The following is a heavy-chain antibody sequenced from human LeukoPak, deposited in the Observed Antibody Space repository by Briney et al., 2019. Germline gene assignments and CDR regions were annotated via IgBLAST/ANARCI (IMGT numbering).Heavy chain of an antibody. Sequence: GGSLRLSCAASGFTFSSYWMSWVRQAPGKGLEWVANIKQDGSEKYYVDSVKGRFTISRDNAKNSLYLQMNSLRAEDTAVYYCARVLYYYGSGSYYNVQYYFDYWGQGTLVTVSS. CDR3: ARVLYYYGSGSYYNVQYYFDY. V-gene: IGHV3-7*01. CDR2: IKQDGSEK. J-gene: IGHJ4*02. CDR1: GFTFSSYW. D-gene: IGHD3-10*01.